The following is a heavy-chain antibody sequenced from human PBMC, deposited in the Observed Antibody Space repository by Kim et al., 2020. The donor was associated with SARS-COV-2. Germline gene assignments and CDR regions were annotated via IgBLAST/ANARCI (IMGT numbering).Heavy chain of an antibody. CDR2: ISGSGGST. CDR1: GFTFSSYA. Sequence: GGSLRLSCAASGFTFSSYAMSWVRQAPGKGLEWVSAISGSGGSTYYADSVKGRFTISRDNSKNTLYLQMNSLRAEDTAVYYCAKDLEKWHNRRIYYYYYGMDVWGQGTTVTVSS. CDR3: AKDLEKWHNRRIYYYYYGMDV. J-gene: IGHJ6*02. V-gene: IGHV3-23*01. D-gene: IGHD5-12*01.